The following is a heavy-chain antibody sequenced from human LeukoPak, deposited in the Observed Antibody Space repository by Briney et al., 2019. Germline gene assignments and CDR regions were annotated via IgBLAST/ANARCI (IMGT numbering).Heavy chain of an antibody. CDR3: ARDMELLWFGELLSGLDY. D-gene: IGHD3-10*01. V-gene: IGHV1-18*01. CDR2: ISAYNGNT. Sequence: ASVKVSCKASGYTFTSYGISWVRQAPGQGLEWMGWISAYNGNTKYSQKFQGRVTITRDTSASTAYMELSSLRSEDTAVYYCARDMELLWFGELLSGLDYWGQGTLVTVSS. J-gene: IGHJ4*02. CDR1: GYTFTSYG.